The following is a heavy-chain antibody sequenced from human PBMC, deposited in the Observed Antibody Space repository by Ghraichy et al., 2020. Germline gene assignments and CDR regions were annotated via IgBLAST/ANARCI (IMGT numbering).Heavy chain of an antibody. Sequence: GGSLRLSCEASGFSFSSYWMHWVRQVPGKGLVWVSRIKLDGTDTTYADSVKGRFTISRDNAKNTVFLQMNSLRAEDTAVYYCARLRVTSVRTYGMDVWGQGTTVTVSS. V-gene: IGHV3-74*01. J-gene: IGHJ6*02. CDR3: ARLRVTSVRTYGMDV. CDR2: IKLDGTDT. CDR1: GFSFSSYW. D-gene: IGHD4-17*01.